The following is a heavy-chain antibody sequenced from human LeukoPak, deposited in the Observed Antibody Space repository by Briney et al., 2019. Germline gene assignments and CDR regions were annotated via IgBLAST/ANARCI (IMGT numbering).Heavy chain of an antibody. J-gene: IGHJ4*02. D-gene: IGHD3-10*01. Sequence: VASVKVSCKASGYTFTSYGISWVRQAPGQGLEWMGWISAYNGNTNYAQKLQGRVTMTTDTSTSTAYMELRSLRSDDTAVYYCARGPPYYYGSGRIDYWGQGTLVTVSS. V-gene: IGHV1-18*01. CDR2: ISAYNGNT. CDR1: GYTFTSYG. CDR3: ARGPPYYYGSGRIDY.